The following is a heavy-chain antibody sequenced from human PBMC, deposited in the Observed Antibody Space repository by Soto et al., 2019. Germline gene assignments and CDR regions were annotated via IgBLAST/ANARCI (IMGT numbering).Heavy chain of an antibody. J-gene: IGHJ4*02. V-gene: IGHV2-5*01. CDR1: GFSLSTSGVG. CDR3: ASRGRFWSGYYLFDY. Sequence: SGPTLVNPTQTLTLTCTFSGFSLSTSGVGVGWIRQPPGKALEWLALIYWNDDKRFSPSLKSRLTITKDTSKNQVVLTMTNMDPVDTATYYCASRGRFWSGYYLFDYWGQGTLVTVSS. D-gene: IGHD3-3*01. CDR2: IYWNDDK.